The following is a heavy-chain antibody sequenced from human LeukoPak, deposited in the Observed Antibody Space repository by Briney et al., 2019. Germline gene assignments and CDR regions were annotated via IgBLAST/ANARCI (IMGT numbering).Heavy chain of an antibody. CDR3: ARSYYYGMDV. CDR2: IYYSGST. J-gene: IGHJ6*02. Sequence: SETLSLTCTVSGGSISSSSYYWGWIRQPPGKGLEWIGSIYYSGSTYYNPSLKSRVTISVDTSKNQFSLKLSSVTAADTAVYYCARSYYYGMDVWGQGTTVTVSS. CDR1: GGSISSSSYY. V-gene: IGHV4-39*07.